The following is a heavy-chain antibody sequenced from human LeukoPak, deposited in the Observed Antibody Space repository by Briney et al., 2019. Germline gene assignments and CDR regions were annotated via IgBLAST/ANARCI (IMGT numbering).Heavy chain of an antibody. CDR1: GFSLGTTGVG. CDR2: LNRDNDK. J-gene: IGHJ4*02. V-gene: IGHV2-5*02. D-gene: IGHD6-19*01. Sequence: SGPSLANATHTLTLTCSISGFSLGTTGVGVGWIRQPPGKALEWLAVLNRDNDKRYSPSLKSRLTLTKDTSKNEMVLTMTNMDRVDTATYYCAHWRTGYISGWDQSFFDNWAAGTLDTVSS. CDR3: AHWRTGYISGWDQSFFDN.